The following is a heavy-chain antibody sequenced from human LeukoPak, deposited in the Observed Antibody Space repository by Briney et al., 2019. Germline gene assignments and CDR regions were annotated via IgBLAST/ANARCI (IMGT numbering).Heavy chain of an antibody. J-gene: IGHJ4*02. CDR2: IIPIFGTA. V-gene: IGHV1-69*13. D-gene: IGHD3-9*01. Sequence: SVKVSCKASGGTFSSYAISWVRQAPGQGLEWMGGIIPIFGTANYAQKFQGRVTITADESTSTAYMELSSQRSEDTAVYYCASSVYFDWLSSLGYWGQGTLVTVSS. CDR3: ASSVYFDWLSSLGY. CDR1: GGTFSSYA.